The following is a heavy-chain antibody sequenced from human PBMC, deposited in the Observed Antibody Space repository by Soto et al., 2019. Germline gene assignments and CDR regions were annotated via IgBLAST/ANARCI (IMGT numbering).Heavy chain of an antibody. D-gene: IGHD3-10*01. CDR2: ISGGGGST. J-gene: IGHJ4*02. CDR1: GFTFSSYA. CDR3: AKEGRTRGGGYFDF. V-gene: IGHV3-23*01. Sequence: EVQLLESGGGLVQPGGSLRLSFAASGFTFSSYAMSWVRPAPGKGLAWVSAISGGGGSTYYAASLKGRFTSSRDNSKNTLYLQMNSLRAEDTAVYYCAKEGRTRGGGYFDFWGQGTLVTVSS.